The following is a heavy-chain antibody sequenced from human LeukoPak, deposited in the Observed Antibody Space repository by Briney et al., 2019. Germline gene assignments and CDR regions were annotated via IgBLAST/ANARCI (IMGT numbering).Heavy chain of an antibody. V-gene: IGHV4-59*01. J-gene: IGHJ4*02. CDR3: AREDGYNVFDY. CDR1: GGSISSYY. D-gene: IGHD5-24*01. CDR2: IYYSGST. Sequence: SETLSLTCTVSGGSISSYYWSWIRQPPGKGLEWIGYIYYSGSTNYNPSLKSRVTISVDTSKNQFSLKLSSVTAADTAVYYCAREDGYNVFDYWGQGTLVTVSS.